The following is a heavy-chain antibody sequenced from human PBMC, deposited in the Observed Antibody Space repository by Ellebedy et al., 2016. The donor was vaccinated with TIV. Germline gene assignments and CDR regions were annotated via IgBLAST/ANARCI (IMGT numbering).Heavy chain of an antibody. CDR1: GFTFSNHY. CDR2: IDNDGSNT. V-gene: IGHV3-74*01. J-gene: IGHJ4*02. Sequence: GGSLRLSXAASGFTFSNHYMSWVRQAPGKGLVWVSRIDNDGSNTYYADSVKGRFTISRDNAKSTLYLQMNGLRAEDTAVYYCSRDQDGMGGTSDYWGQGTLVTVSS. D-gene: IGHD1-26*01. CDR3: SRDQDGMGGTSDY.